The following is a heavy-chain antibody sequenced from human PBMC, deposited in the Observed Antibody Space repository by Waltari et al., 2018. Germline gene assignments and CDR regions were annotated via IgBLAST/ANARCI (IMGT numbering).Heavy chain of an antibody. CDR3: AREGGYCSSTSCYNFDY. CDR2: INPNSGGT. J-gene: IGHJ4*02. Sequence: QVQLVQSGAEVKKPGASVKVSCKASGYTFTGYYMPWVRQAPGQGLEWMGWINPNSGGTNYAQKFQGRVTMTRDTSISTAYMELSRLRSDDTAVYYCAREGGYCSSTSCYNFDYWGQGTLVTVSS. D-gene: IGHD2-2*02. CDR1: GYTFTGYY. V-gene: IGHV1-2*02.